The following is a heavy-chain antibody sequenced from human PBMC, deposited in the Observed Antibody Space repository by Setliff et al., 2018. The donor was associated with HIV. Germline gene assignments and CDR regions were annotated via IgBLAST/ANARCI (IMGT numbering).Heavy chain of an antibody. CDR2: IYYSGNT. V-gene: IGHV4-31*03. Sequence: SETLSLTCTVSGDSITDGGYYWSWIRQHPGKGLEWIGYIYYSGNTYYNPSLKSRITISVDTSKNQFSLKLSSVTAADTAVYYCERSGPVWFGEPPYYFDSWGLGTLVTVSS. J-gene: IGHJ4*02. CDR1: GDSITDGGYY. D-gene: IGHD3-10*01. CDR3: ERSGPVWFGEPPYYFDS.